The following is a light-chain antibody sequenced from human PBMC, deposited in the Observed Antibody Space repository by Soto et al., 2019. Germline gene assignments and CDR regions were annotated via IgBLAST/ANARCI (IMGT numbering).Light chain of an antibody. CDR2: SAS. V-gene: IGKV3-20*01. CDR3: QQYDKLPRT. J-gene: IGKJ1*01. CDR1: QSVSNY. Sequence: VLTQSPGTLYLSPGESATLSCRASQSVSNYLAWYHQKPGQPPRLLIHSASSRASGIPDRFTGSGSGTNFTLTISRLEPEDSAVYYCQQYDKLPRTFGQGTKVDI.